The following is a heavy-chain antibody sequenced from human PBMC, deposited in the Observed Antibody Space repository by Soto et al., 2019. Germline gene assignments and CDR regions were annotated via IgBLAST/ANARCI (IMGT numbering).Heavy chain of an antibody. Sequence: EVQLVDSGGGLVKPGGSLRLSCAASGFIFTSYSMNWVRQAPGKGLEWVSSISSSSSYIYYADSVKGRVTISRDNAKNSLYLQMSSLRAEDTAVYYCARDSGRSSDYYGMDVWGQGTTVTVSS. CDR1: GFIFTSYS. CDR3: ARDSGRSSDYYGMDV. D-gene: IGHD5-12*01. J-gene: IGHJ6*02. V-gene: IGHV3-21*01. CDR2: ISSSSSYI.